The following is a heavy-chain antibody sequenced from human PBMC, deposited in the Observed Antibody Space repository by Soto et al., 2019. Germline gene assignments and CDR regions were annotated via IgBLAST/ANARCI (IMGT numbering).Heavy chain of an antibody. CDR3: ARANIVVVPADLYYYYGMDV. CDR2: INAGNGNT. V-gene: IGHV1-3*01. CDR1: GYTFTSYA. J-gene: IGHJ6*02. D-gene: IGHD2-2*01. Sequence: SVKVSCKASGYTFTSYAMHWVRQAPGQRLEWMGWINAGNGNTKYSQKFQGRVTITRDTSASTAYMELSSLRSEDTAVYYCARANIVVVPADLYYYYGMDVWGQGTTVTVSS.